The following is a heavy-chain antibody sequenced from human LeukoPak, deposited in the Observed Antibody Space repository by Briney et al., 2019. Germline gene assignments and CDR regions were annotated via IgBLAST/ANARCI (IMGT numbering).Heavy chain of an antibody. CDR3: AKVPYSDYGSGRPPFMDV. Sequence: GGSLRLSCAASGFTFSSYAMSWVRQAPGKGLEWGSTISVSGSDTYYADSVKGRFTISRDHSENTLYLQMNSLGAEDTAIYYCAKVPYSDYGSGRPPFMDVWGQGTTVAVSS. CDR2: ISVSGSDT. CDR1: GFTFSSYA. J-gene: IGHJ6*02. V-gene: IGHV3-23*01. D-gene: IGHD3-10*01.